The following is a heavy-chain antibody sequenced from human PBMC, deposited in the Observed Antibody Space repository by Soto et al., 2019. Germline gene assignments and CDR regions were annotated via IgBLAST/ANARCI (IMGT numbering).Heavy chain of an antibody. J-gene: IGHJ4*02. CDR3: ARDRVHSDSIFDY. CDR2: IYHSGST. CDR1: GYSISSGYY. D-gene: IGHD4-4*01. Sequence: PSETLSLTCAVSGYSISSGYYWGWIRQPPGKGLEWIGSIYHSGSTYYNPSLKSRVTISVDTSKNQFSLKLSSVTAADTAVYYCARDRVHSDSIFDYWGQGTLVTVSS. V-gene: IGHV4-38-2*02.